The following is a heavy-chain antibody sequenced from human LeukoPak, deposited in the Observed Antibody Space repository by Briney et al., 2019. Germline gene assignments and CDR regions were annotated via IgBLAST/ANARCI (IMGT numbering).Heavy chain of an antibody. CDR3: ASHYSSSSFDY. D-gene: IGHD6-13*01. Sequence: SETLSLTCTVSGYSISSGYYWGWIRQPPGKGLEWIGYIYYSGSTNYNPSLKSRVTISVDTSKNQFSLKLSSVTAADTAVYYCASHYSSSSFDYWGQGTLVTVSS. J-gene: IGHJ4*02. V-gene: IGHV4-38-2*02. CDR1: GYSISSGYY. CDR2: IYYSGST.